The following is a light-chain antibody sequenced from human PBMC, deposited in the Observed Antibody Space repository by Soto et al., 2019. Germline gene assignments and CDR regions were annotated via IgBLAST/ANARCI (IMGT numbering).Light chain of an antibody. V-gene: IGKV3-11*01. J-gene: IGKJ1*01. CDR3: HKRQSWPRT. CDR2: QNS. Sequence: EIVLTQSPATLSSFPGDTVTLSCRASQYINTRLAWYQHRTGQAPRILIYQNSIRAAGIPDRLSASGTGTDLNLTISEVQPEDFAVYYCHKRQSWPRTFGQGTKVDIK. CDR1: QYINTR.